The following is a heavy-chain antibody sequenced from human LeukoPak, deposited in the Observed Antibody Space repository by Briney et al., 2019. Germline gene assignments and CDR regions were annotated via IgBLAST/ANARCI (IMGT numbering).Heavy chain of an antibody. Sequence: GGSLRLSCAASGFAFSNYAMSWVRQTPGMGLEWVSSISAGGGGTYYADSVKGRFTISTDNAKNTLYLQMNSLRAEGTAVYYCAKEDSSSSRYYFEYWGQGALVTVSS. D-gene: IGHD6-6*01. CDR3: AKEDSSSSRYYFEY. CDR1: GFAFSNYA. CDR2: ISAGGGGT. V-gene: IGHV3-23*01. J-gene: IGHJ4*02.